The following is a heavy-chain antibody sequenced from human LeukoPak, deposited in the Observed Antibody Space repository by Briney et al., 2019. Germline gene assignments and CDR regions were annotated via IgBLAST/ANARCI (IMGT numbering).Heavy chain of an antibody. CDR2: IYYSGST. CDR3: ARTVRGVLDY. Sequence: SETLSLTCTVSVGSISSYYWSWIRQPPGKGLEWIGYIYYSGSTNYNPSLKSRVTISVDTSKNQFSLKLSSVTAADTAVYYCARTVRGVLDYWGQGTLVTVSS. CDR1: VGSISSYY. D-gene: IGHD3-10*01. J-gene: IGHJ4*02. V-gene: IGHV4-59*01.